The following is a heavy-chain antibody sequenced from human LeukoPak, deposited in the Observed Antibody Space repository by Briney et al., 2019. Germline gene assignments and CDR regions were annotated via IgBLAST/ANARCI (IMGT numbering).Heavy chain of an antibody. V-gene: IGHV3-23*01. J-gene: IGHJ4*02. D-gene: IGHD3-10*01. CDR3: AKDYGSGGYFDY. CDR1: GFTFSSYS. CDR2: ISGSGGST. Sequence: GGSLRLSCAASGFTFSSYSMSWVRQAPGKGLEWVSAISGSGGSTYYADSVKGRFTISRDNSKNTLYLQMNSLRAEDTAVYYCAKDYGSGGYFDYWGQGTLVTVSS.